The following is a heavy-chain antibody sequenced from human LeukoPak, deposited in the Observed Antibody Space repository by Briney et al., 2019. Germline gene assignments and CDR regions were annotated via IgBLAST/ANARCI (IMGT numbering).Heavy chain of an antibody. D-gene: IGHD1-26*01. V-gene: IGHV4-59*08. CDR2: IYYSGST. J-gene: IGHJ4*02. Sequence: PETPSLTCAVYGGSFSGYYWSWIRQPPGKGLEWIGYIYYSGSTKYNPSLKSRVTISVDSSKNHFSLKLSSVTAADTAVYYCARAQVGIVGATEFAYWGQGPVVRVSS. CDR3: ARAQVGIVGATEFAY. CDR1: GGSFSGYY.